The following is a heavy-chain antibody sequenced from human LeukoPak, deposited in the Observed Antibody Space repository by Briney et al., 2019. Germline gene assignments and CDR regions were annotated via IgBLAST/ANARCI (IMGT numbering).Heavy chain of an antibody. V-gene: IGHV3-74*03. Sequence: GGSLRLSCAASGFSFSDYWMHWVRQVPGKGLVWVSRINSDGRNIAYADSVKGRFTISRDNTKNTLYLEMNSLTIEDTAVYYCARAISWNGAQGHMDVWGKGTTVTVS. CDR2: INSDGRNI. J-gene: IGHJ6*03. CDR3: ARAISWNGAQGHMDV. CDR1: GFSFSDYW. D-gene: IGHD1-1*01.